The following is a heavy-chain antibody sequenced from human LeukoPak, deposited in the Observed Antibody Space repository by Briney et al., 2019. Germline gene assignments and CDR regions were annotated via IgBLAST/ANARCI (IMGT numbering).Heavy chain of an antibody. V-gene: IGHV3-53*01. CDR2: RYSGGRTEYP. D-gene: IGHD6-19*01. CDR1: GFSASSNY. Sequence: GGSLRLSCAASGFSASSNYMSWVRQAPGKGPEWVSVRYSGGRTEYPEYADSVKGRFTISRDKSKNTLYLQVNSLRAEDTAVYYCARSRDSSGWYPFQHWGQGTLVTVSS. J-gene: IGHJ1*01. CDR3: ARSRDSSGWYPFQH.